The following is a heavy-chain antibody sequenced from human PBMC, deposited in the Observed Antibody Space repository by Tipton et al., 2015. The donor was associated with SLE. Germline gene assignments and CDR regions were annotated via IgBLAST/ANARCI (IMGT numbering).Heavy chain of an antibody. V-gene: IGHV4-34*01. CDR3: ARVYPNFGDYEFFQH. D-gene: IGHD4-17*01. Sequence: TLSLTCAVYGGAFTDDFWSWIRQPPGKGLEWIGEINHSGTADYNPSLKSRVAISIDTSKNQFSLRLSSVTAADTAVYYCARVYPNFGDYEFFQHWGQGTLVTVSS. CDR2: INHSGTA. J-gene: IGHJ1*01. CDR1: GGAFTDDF.